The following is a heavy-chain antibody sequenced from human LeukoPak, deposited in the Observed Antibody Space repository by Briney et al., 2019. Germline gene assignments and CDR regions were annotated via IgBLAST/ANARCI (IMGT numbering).Heavy chain of an antibody. CDR3: ARYFYSNNPFDP. CDR1: GGPFSSYA. D-gene: IGHD6-13*01. CDR2: IIHIFGTA. V-gene: IGHV1-69*06. J-gene: IGHJ5*02. Sequence: SVKVSCKASGGPFSSYAISWVRQAPGQGVEWMGGIIHIFGTANDEQKFRGRVTITADKSTRTAYMELSSLRSEDTAVYYCARYFYSNNPFDPWGQGTLVTVSS.